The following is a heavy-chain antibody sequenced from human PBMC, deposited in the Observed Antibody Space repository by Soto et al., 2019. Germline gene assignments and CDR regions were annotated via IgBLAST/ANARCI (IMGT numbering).Heavy chain of an antibody. V-gene: IGHV4-34*01. CDR1: GGSFSGYY. CDR3: TRRVPAAIPYYFDY. J-gene: IGHJ4*02. D-gene: IGHD2-2*02. CDR2: INHSGST. Sequence: SETLSLTCAVYGGSFSGYYWSWIRQPPGKGLEWIGEINHSGSTNYNPSLKSRVTISVDTSKNQFSLRLSSVTAADTAVYYCTRRVPAAIPYYFDYWGQGTLVTVSS.